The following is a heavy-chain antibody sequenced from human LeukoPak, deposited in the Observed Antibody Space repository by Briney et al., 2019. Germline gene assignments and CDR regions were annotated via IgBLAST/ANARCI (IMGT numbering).Heavy chain of an antibody. CDR2: IYYSGST. D-gene: IGHD6-19*01. V-gene: IGHV4-59*12. J-gene: IGHJ4*02. CDR3: ARSSVAGTLGFDY. CDR1: GGSISSYY. Sequence: SETLSLTCTVSGGSISSYYWSWIRQPPGKGLEWIGYIYYSGSTNYNPSLKSRVTISVDTSKNQFSLKLSSVTAADTAVYYCARSSVAGTLGFDYWGQGTLVTVSS.